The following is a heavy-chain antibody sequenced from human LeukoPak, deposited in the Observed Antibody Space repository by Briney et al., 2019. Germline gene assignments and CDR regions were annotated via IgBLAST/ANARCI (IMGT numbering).Heavy chain of an antibody. CDR1: GFTVSSNY. Sequence: GGSLRLSCAASGFTVSSNYMSWVRQAPGKGLEWVSVIYSGGGTNYADSVKGRFTISRDNSKNTLYLQMNSLRAEDTAVYYCAKDPLGRGSYYLYYFDYWGQGTLVTVSS. J-gene: IGHJ4*02. CDR2: IYSGGGT. D-gene: IGHD1-26*01. CDR3: AKDPLGRGSYYLYYFDY. V-gene: IGHV3-53*01.